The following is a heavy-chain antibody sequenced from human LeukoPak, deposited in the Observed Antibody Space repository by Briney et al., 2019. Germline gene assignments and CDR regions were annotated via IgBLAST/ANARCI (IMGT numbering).Heavy chain of an antibody. CDR1: GYTLTELS. V-gene: IGHV1-24*01. CDR3: ATEYIAAAGTGGEY. Sequence: ASVKVSCKVSGYTLTELSMHWVRQAPGKGLEWMGGFDPEDGETIYAQKFQGRVTVTEDTSTDTAYMELSSLRSEDTAVYYCATEYIAAAGTGGEYWGQGTLVTVSS. CDR2: FDPEDGET. J-gene: IGHJ4*02. D-gene: IGHD6-13*01.